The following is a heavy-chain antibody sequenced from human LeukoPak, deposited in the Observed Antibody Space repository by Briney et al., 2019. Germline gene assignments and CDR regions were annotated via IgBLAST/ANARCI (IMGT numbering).Heavy chain of an antibody. CDR3: AREAMDWPLYYYYMDV. D-gene: IGHD3/OR15-3a*01. Sequence: GASVTVSFKASGYTFTSYYMHWVRQAPGQGLEWMGIINPSGGSTSYAQKYQGRVTMTRDMSTSTVYMELSSLRSEDTAVYYCAREAMDWPLYYYYMDVWGKGTTVTVSS. CDR2: INPSGGST. V-gene: IGHV1-46*01. CDR1: GYTFTSYY. J-gene: IGHJ6*03.